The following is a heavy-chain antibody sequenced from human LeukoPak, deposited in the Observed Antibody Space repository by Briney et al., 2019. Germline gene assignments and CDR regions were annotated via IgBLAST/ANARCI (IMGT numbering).Heavy chain of an antibody. CDR3: ARAEVGVYYFDS. V-gene: IGHV4-34*01. J-gene: IGHJ4*02. D-gene: IGHD1-26*01. CDR1: GASFSRDY. CDR2: VNQSGST. Sequence: SETLSLTCAVYGASFSRDYWSWIRQPPGKGLEWIGEVNQSGSTKYNPSLKSRVTISVDMSKNQFSLKLSSVTAADTAVYYCARAEVGVYYFDSWGQGTLVTVSS.